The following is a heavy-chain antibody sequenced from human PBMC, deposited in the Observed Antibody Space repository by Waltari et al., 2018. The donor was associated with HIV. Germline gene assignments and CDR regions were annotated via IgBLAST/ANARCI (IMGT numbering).Heavy chain of an antibody. CDR1: GCSICCAYY. CDR2: ASRSGST. D-gene: IGHD5-18*01. CDR3: GSGSRRGHSHGIDY. Sequence: QVQLHESGPGLVKPSETLSLTCTVPGCSICCAYYWGWIRQPPGKGLEWLGSASRSGSTYYSPSLKSRVTISLDTSKNQFSLKLNSVAAADTAVYYCGSGSRRGHSHGIDYWGQGTLVTISS. V-gene: IGHV4-38-2*02. J-gene: IGHJ4*02.